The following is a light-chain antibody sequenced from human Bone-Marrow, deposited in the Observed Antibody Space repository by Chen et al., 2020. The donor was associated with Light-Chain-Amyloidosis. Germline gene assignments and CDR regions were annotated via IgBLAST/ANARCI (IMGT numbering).Light chain of an antibody. CDR2: DDS. V-gene: IGLV3-21*02. Sequence: SYVLTPPSSVSVGPGLTPTSACGGNNIGSTSVHWYQQPPGHAPLLVVYDDSDRPSGIPERLSGSNSGNTATLTISRVEAGDEADYYCQVWDRSSDRPVFGGGTKLTVL. CDR1: NIGSTS. CDR3: QVWDRSSDRPV. J-gene: IGLJ3*02.